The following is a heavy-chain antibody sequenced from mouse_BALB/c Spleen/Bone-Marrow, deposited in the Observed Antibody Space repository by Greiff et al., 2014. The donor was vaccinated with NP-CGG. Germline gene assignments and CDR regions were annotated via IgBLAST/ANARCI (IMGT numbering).Heavy chain of an antibody. D-gene: IGHD2-4*01. Sequence: QVQLKESGPELVKPRASVKMSCKASGYTFTDYVISWVKQRTGQGLEWIGEIYPGSGSTYYNEKFKGKATLTADKSSNTAYMQLSSLTAEDSAVYFCGRCGGLRDFDYWGQGTTLTVSS. CDR3: GRCGGLRDFDY. V-gene: IGHV1-77*01. CDR2: IYPGSGST. J-gene: IGHJ2*01. CDR1: GYTFTDYV.